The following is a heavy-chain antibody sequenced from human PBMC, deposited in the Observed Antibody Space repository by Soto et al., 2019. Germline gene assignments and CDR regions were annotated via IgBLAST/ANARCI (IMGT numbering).Heavy chain of an antibody. CDR3: ARRDRDGYNYFSEPRPIEDAFDI. Sequence: QVQLQESGPGLVKPSQTLSLTCTVSGGSISSGGYYWSWIRQHPGKGLEWIGYIYYSGSTYYNPSLKSRVTISVDTSKNQFSLKLSSVTAADTAVYYCARRDRDGYNYFSEPRPIEDAFDIWGQGTMVTVSS. CDR2: IYYSGST. J-gene: IGHJ3*02. D-gene: IGHD5-12*01. V-gene: IGHV4-31*03. CDR1: GGSISSGGYY.